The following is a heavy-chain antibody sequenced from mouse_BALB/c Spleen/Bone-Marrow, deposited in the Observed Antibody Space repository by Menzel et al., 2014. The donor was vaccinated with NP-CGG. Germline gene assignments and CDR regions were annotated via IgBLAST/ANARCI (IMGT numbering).Heavy chain of an antibody. Sequence: EVKLVESGGGLVQPGGSLKFSCAASGFDFSRYWMSWVRQAPGKGLEWIGEINPDSSTINYTPSLKDKFIISRDNAKNTLYLQMSKVRSEDKDLYSCERLGYHRRVAYWSRGTLVTVSA. D-gene: IGHD2-14*01. CDR2: INPDSSTI. V-gene: IGHV4-1*02. CDR1: GFDFSRYW. J-gene: IGHJ3*01. CDR3: ERLGYHRRVAY.